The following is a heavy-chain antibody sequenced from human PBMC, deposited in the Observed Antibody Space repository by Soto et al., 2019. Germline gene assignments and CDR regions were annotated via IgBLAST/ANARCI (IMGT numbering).Heavy chain of an antibody. V-gene: IGHV4-61*01. CDR3: ARASKPPQQKMATISV. D-gene: IGHD5-12*01. Sequence: SETLSLTCTVSGGSVSSGSYYWSWIRQPPGKGLEWIGYIYYSGSTNYNPSLKSRVTISVDTSKNQFSLKLSSVTAADTAVYYCARASKPPQQKMATISVWGQGTLVT. J-gene: IGHJ4*02. CDR1: GGSVSSGSYY. CDR2: IYYSGST.